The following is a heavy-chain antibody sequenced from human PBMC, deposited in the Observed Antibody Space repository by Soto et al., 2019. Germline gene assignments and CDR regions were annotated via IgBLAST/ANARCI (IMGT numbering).Heavy chain of an antibody. Sequence: PSETLSLTCTVSGGSISSYYWSWIRQPPGKGLEWIGEINHSGSTNYNPSLKSRVTISVDTSKNQFSLKLSSVTAADTAVYYCARGYPQPYGMDVWGQGTTVTVSS. D-gene: IGHD2-2*01. CDR3: ARGYPQPYGMDV. V-gene: IGHV4-34*01. CDR1: GGSISSYY. CDR2: INHSGST. J-gene: IGHJ6*02.